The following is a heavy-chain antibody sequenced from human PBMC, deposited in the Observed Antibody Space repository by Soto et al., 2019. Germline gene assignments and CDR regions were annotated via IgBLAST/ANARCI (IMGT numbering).Heavy chain of an antibody. Sequence: QVQLVESGGGVVQPGRSLRLSCAASGFTFSSYGMHWVRQAPGKGLEWVAVIWYDGSNKYYADSVKGRFTISRDNSKNTLYLQMNSLRAEDTAVYYCARGLYYYDSSCYYYPGSPGYWGQGTLVTVSS. CDR1: GFTFSSYG. CDR2: IWYDGSNK. V-gene: IGHV3-33*01. J-gene: IGHJ4*02. D-gene: IGHD3-22*01. CDR3: ARGLYYYDSSCYYYPGSPGY.